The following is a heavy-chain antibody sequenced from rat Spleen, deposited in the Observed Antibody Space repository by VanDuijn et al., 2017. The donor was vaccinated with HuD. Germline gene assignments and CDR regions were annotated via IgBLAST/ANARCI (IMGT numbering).Heavy chain of an antibody. Sequence: EVQLVESGGGLVQPGRSLKLSCAASGFTFNAYDMAWVRQAPTEGLEWVASISPSGGSTYYRDSVKGRFTVSRDNVKSTLYLQMDSLRSEDTATYYCARHGNSGYLYNWFAYWGQGTLVTVSS. V-gene: IGHV5-25*01. CDR2: ISPSGGST. CDR1: GFTFNAYD. J-gene: IGHJ3*01. D-gene: IGHD4-3*01. CDR3: ARHGNSGYLYNWFAY.